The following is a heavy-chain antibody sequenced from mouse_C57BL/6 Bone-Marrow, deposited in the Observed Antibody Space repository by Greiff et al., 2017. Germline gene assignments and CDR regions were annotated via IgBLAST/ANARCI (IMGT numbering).Heavy chain of an antibody. D-gene: IGHD2-4*01. CDR3: ARGDYDWYFDV. CDR1: GYSFTGYY. CDR2: INPSTGGT. V-gene: IGHV1-42*01. Sequence: VQLQQSGPELVKPGASVKISCKASGYSFTGYYMNWVKQSPEKSLEWIGEINPSTGGTTYNQKFKAKATLTVDKSSSTAYMQLNSLSSDDSAVYYCARGDYDWYFDVWGTGTTVTVSS. J-gene: IGHJ1*03.